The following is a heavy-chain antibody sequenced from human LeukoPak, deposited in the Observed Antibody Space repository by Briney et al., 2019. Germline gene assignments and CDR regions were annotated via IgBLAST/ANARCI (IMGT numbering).Heavy chain of an antibody. CDR1: GFTFSTSA. J-gene: IGHJ4*02. V-gene: IGHV3-21*01. CDR3: ARDPLRYLRVGHYDY. D-gene: IGHD3-9*01. CDR2: IDLDSSHI. Sequence: GGSLRLSCAASGFTFSTSAMNWVRQVPGKGLEWVSSIDLDSSHIYYAASVRGRFTISRDSARNSVYLQINSLRVEDTAVYYCARDPLRYLRVGHYDYWGQGTLVAVSS.